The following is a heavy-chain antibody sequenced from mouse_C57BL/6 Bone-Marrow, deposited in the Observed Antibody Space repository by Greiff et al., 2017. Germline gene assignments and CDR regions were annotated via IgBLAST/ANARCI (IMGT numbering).Heavy chain of an antibody. V-gene: IGHV5-17*01. J-gene: IGHJ4*01. Sequence: EVKLVESGGGLVKPGGSLKLSCAASGFTFSDYGMHWVRQAPEKGLEWVAYISSGSSTIYYADTVKGRFTISRDNAKNTLFLQRTSLRSEDTAMYYCARDYYGSRYAMDYWGQGTSVTVSS. D-gene: IGHD1-1*01. CDR2: ISSGSSTI. CDR3: ARDYYGSRYAMDY. CDR1: GFTFSDYG.